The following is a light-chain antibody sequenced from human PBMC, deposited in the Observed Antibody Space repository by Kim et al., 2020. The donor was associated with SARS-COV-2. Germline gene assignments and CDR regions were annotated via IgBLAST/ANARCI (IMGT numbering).Light chain of an antibody. J-gene: IGLJ1*01. CDR1: SSDVGGYNY. CDR3: SSWAGSSTRYV. Sequence: QSALTQPASVSGSPGQSITISCTGTSSDVGGYNYVSWYQQHPGKAPKLMIYDVSNRPSGVSDRFSGPKSGNTASLTISGLQAEDEADYYCSSWAGSSTRYVFGTGTKVTVL. V-gene: IGLV2-14*03. CDR2: DVS.